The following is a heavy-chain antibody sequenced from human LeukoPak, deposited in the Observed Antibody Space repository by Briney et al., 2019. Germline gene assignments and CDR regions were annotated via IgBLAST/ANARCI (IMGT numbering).Heavy chain of an antibody. CDR2: ISSSGSTI. V-gene: IGHV3-11*01. D-gene: IGHD3/OR15-3a*01. CDR3: ARVTLGWGDRYFDL. Sequence: PGGSLRLSCAASGFTFSDYYMSWIRQAPGKGLEWVPYISSSGSTIYYADSVKGRFTISRDNAKNPLYLQMNSLRAEDTAVYYCARVTLGWGDRYFDLWGRGTLVTVSS. J-gene: IGHJ2*01. CDR1: GFTFSDYY.